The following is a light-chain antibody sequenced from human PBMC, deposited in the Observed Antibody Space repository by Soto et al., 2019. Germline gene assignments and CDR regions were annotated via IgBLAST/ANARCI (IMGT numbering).Light chain of an antibody. Sequence: QSVLTQPPSVSGAPGQRVTISCTGSSSNIGAGYDVHWYQQLPGTAPKLLIYGNSNRPSGVPDRFSGSKSGTSASLAITGLGAEDGADYSCGSYDSSRGGVFFGGGTK. CDR1: SSNIGAGYD. CDR3: GSYDSSRGGVF. CDR2: GNS. J-gene: IGLJ2*01. V-gene: IGLV1-40*01.